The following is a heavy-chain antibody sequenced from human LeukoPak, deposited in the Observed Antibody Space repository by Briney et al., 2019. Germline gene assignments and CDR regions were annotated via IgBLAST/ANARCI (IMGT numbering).Heavy chain of an antibody. J-gene: IGHJ3*02. V-gene: IGHV5-51*01. D-gene: IGHD4-11*01. Sequence: GGSLQIFCWGSGYSFISYWIGWWRQLPGKGVVWMVIIYTGDCDTRYSPSFQGQVTISADKSISTAYLQWSSLKAADTAMYYCARRGSYRSDAFDIWGQGTMVTVSS. CDR2: IYTGDCDT. CDR3: ARRGSYRSDAFDI. CDR1: GYSFISYW.